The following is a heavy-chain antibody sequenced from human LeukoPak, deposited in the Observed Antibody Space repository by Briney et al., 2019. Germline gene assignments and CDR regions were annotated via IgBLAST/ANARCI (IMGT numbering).Heavy chain of an antibody. CDR3: ARGHTAMVFRKYYFDY. Sequence: PSETLSLTCAVYGGSFSGYYWSLIRQPPGKGLEWIGEINHSGSTNYNPSLKSRVTISVDTSTNQFSLKLSSVTAADTAVYYCARGHTAMVFRKYYFDYWGQGTLVTVSS. CDR2: INHSGST. V-gene: IGHV4-34*01. CDR1: GGSFSGYY. J-gene: IGHJ4*02. D-gene: IGHD5-18*01.